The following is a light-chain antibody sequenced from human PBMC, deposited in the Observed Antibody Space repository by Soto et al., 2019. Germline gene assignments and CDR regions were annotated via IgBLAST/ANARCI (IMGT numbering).Light chain of an antibody. J-gene: IGLJ2*01. CDR3: AAWDDSLNGRV. V-gene: IGLV1-44*01. CDR1: SSNIGSNT. CDR2: TND. Sequence: QPVLTQPPSASGTRGQRVTISCSGSSSNIGSNTVNWYQQLPGTAPKLLIYTNDQRPSGVPDRFSGSKSGTSASLAISGLQSEDGADYYCAAWDDSLNGRVFGGGTKLTVL.